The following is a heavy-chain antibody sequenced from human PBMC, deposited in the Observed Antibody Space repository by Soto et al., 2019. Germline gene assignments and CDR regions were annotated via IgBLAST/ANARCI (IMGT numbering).Heavy chain of an antibody. CDR1: GGSISSGVYS. D-gene: IGHD2-15*01. Sequence: SETLSLTCAVSGGSISSGVYSWSLIRQPPGKGLEWIGYIYHSGSTYYNPSLKSRVTISVDRSKNQFSLKLSSVTAADTAVYYCARVVVVVVAATPEYNWFDPWGQGTLVTVSS. CDR2: IYHSGST. CDR3: ARVVVVVVAATPEYNWFDP. V-gene: IGHV4-30-2*01. J-gene: IGHJ5*02.